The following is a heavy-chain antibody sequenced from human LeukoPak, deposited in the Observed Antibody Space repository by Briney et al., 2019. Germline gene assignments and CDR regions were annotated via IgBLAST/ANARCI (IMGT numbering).Heavy chain of an antibody. CDR2: IRFDGTTK. CDR1: GFTFRSYG. V-gene: IGHV3-30*02. J-gene: IGHJ4*02. Sequence: GGSLRLSCAASGFTFRSYGMHWVRQAPGKGLEWVAYIRFDGTTKYYTDSVKGRFTISRDTSHNTLYLEMNSLRPNGTAVYYCAKGQWLAHFDYWGQGTLVTVSS. CDR3: AKGQWLAHFDY. D-gene: IGHD6-19*01.